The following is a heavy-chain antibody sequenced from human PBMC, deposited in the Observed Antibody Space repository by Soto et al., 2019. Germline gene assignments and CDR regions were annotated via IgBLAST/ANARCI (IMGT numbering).Heavy chain of an antibody. V-gene: IGHV1-2*04. CDR1: GYTFTXYY. D-gene: IGHD6-6*01. CDR2: INPNSGGT. J-gene: IGHJ6*02. Sequence: ASVKVSCKASGYTFTXYYMYWVRQAPGQGLEWMGWINPNSGGTNYAQKFQGWVTMTRDTSISTAYMELSRLRSDDTAVYYCARGGAYSSSSGYYYYGMEVWGQGTTVTVSS. CDR3: ARGGAYSSSSGYYYYGMEV.